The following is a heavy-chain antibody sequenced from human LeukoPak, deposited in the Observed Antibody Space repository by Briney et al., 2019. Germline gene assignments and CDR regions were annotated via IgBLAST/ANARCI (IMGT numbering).Heavy chain of an antibody. Sequence: PSETLSLTCTVSGGSIGNSAYFWGWIRRPPGKGLDWIGNVYYSGTTYYNPSLKSRVIISVDTSKNQFSLNLSSLTAADTAVYYCARHSRSGYSDYESAFDIWGQGTMVIVSS. J-gene: IGHJ3*02. D-gene: IGHD5-12*01. V-gene: IGHV4-39*01. CDR3: ARHSRSGYSDYESAFDI. CDR1: GGSIGNSAYF. CDR2: VYYSGTT.